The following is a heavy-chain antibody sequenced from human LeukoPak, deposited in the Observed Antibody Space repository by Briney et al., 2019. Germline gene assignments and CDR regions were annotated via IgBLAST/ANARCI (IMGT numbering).Heavy chain of an antibody. V-gene: IGHV3-30-3*01. CDR2: ISYDGSNK. Sequence: GGSLRLSCAASGFTFSSYAMRWVRQAPGKGLEWVAVISYDGSNKYYADSVKGRFTISRDNSKNTLYLQMNSLRAEDTAVYYCAGGDCVNYWGQGTLVTVSS. J-gene: IGHJ4*02. D-gene: IGHD2-21*02. CDR1: GFTFSSYA. CDR3: AGGDCVNY.